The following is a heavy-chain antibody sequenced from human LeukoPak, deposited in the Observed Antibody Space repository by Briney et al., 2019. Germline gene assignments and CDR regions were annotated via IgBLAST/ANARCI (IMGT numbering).Heavy chain of an antibody. CDR3: AKDGYYSSANHFARLHFDL. Sequence: GGSLRLSCEASGFTLNAHAMNWVRQAPGKGLEWVSVISGDVRDTNYANPVKGRFTISRDNSKNAVFLQMDSLRVEDTAMYYCAKDGYYSSANHFARLHFDLWGRGTLVTVPS. D-gene: IGHD3-10*01. CDR1: GFTLNAHA. J-gene: IGHJ2*01. CDR2: ISGDVRDT. V-gene: IGHV3-23*01.